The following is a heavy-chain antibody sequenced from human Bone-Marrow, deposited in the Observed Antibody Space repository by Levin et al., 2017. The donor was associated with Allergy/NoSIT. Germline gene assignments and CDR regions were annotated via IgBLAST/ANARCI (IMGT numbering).Heavy chain of an antibody. CDR1: GGSISRSSHY. CDR3: ARMVAKMATIYWYFDL. J-gene: IGHJ2*01. V-gene: IGHV4-39*01. D-gene: IGHD5-24*01. Sequence: GSLRLSCTVSGGSISRSSHYWGWLRQPPGKGLDWIGSIDYSGSTYYNPSLKSRVTTSVDTSKNQFSLKLRFVTAADTAVCYCARMVAKMATIYWYFDLWGRGTLVTVSS. CDR2: IDYSGST.